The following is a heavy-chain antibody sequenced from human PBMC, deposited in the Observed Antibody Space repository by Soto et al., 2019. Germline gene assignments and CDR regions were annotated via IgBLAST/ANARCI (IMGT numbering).Heavy chain of an antibody. D-gene: IGHD3-9*01. CDR1: GGTFSSYA. Sequence: QVQLVQSGAEVKKPGSSVKVSCKASGGTFSSYAISWVRQAPGQGLEWMGGIIPIFGTANYAEKFKGRVTITADESTSTAYMELSSRRSEDTAVYYCARDGHDILTGYFKGSDYWGQGTLVTVSS. V-gene: IGHV1-69*01. CDR3: ARDGHDILTGYFKGSDY. J-gene: IGHJ4*02. CDR2: IIPIFGTA.